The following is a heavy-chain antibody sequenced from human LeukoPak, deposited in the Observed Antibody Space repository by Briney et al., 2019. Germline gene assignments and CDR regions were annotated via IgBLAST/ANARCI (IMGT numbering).Heavy chain of an antibody. J-gene: IGHJ4*02. V-gene: IGHV3-23*01. CDR3: AKGAQKFDY. CDR1: GFTFSSYS. CDR2: ISGSGGGT. Sequence: GGSLRLSCAASGFTFSSYSMNWVRQAPGKGLEWVSGISGSGGGTYYADSVKGRFTISRDNSKNTLYLQMNSLRAEDTAVYYCAKGAQKFDYWGQGTLVTVSS.